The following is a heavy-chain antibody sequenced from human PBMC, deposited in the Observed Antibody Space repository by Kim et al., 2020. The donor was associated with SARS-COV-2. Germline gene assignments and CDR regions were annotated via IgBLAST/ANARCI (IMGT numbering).Heavy chain of an antibody. CDR3: ARHVTTVVTPQGEFDY. CDR2: ISSSSSYI. J-gene: IGHJ4*02. Sequence: GGSLRLSCAASGFTFSSYSMNWVRQAPGKGLEWVSSISSSSSYIYYADSVKGRFTISRDNAKNSLYLQMNSLRAEDTAVYYCARHVTTVVTPQGEFDYWGQGTLVTVSS. CDR1: GFTFSSYS. V-gene: IGHV3-21*01. D-gene: IGHD4-17*01.